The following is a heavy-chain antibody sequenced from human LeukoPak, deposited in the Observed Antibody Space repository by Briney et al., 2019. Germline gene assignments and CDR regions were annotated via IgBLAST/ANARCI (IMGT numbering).Heavy chain of an antibody. J-gene: IGHJ4*02. V-gene: IGHV4-38-2*01. CDR2: IYYSGST. CDR1: GYSISSGYY. Sequence: SETLSLTCAVSGYSISSGYYWRWIRQPPGKGLEWIGSIYYSGSTYYNPSLKSRVTISIDTSKNQFSLKLSSVTAADTAVYYCARGTYYYDSGADYWGQGTLVTVSS. D-gene: IGHD3-22*01. CDR3: ARGTYYYDSGADY.